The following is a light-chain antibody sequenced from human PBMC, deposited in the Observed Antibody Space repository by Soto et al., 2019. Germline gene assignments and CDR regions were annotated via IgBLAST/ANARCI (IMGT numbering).Light chain of an antibody. J-gene: IGLJ3*02. CDR2: DVN. CDR3: SSYAGGNNWV. Sequence: QSALTQPPSASGSPGQSLTISCTGTSSDVGAHNYVSWYQQNPGKAPKLMLYDVNKRPSGVTDRFSGSKSGNTASLTVSGRQAEDEADYYCSSYAGGNNWVFGGGTKVTVL. V-gene: IGLV2-8*01. CDR1: SSDVGAHNY.